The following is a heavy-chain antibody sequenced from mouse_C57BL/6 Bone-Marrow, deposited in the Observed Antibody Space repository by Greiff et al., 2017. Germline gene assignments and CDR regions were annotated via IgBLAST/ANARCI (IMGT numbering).Heavy chain of an antibody. Sequence: EVKLVESGGDLVKPGGSLKLSCAASGFTFSSYGMSWVRQTPDKRLEWVATISSGGSYTYYPDSVKGRFTISRDNAKNTLYLQMSSLKSEDTAMYYCARSPLCYYGSSPYFDYWGQGTTLTVSS. J-gene: IGHJ2*01. D-gene: IGHD1-1*01. V-gene: IGHV5-6*01. CDR3: ARSPLCYYGSSPYFDY. CDR2: ISSGGSYT. CDR1: GFTFSSYG.